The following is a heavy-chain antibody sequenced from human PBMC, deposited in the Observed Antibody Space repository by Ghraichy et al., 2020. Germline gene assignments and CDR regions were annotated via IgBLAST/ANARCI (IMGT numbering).Heavy chain of an antibody. J-gene: IGHJ4*02. CDR1: GFTFSAYS. Sequence: GASLRLSCTASGFTFSAYSMNWVRQAPGKGLEWVSYINITSDNVFYPDSVKGRFTISRDDAKNSLYLQMNSLRAEDTAIYYCVRDYRWSFDYWGQGALVTVSS. D-gene: IGHD2-8*02. CDR2: INITSDNV. CDR3: VRDYRWSFDY. V-gene: IGHV3-48*01.